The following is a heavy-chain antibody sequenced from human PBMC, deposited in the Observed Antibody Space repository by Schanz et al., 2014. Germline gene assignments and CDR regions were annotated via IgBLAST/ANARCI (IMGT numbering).Heavy chain of an antibody. V-gene: IGHV3-20*04. J-gene: IGHJ4*02. CDR2: INWSDGST. Sequence: EVQLVESGGGLVQPRGSLRLSCAASGFTFDDYAMSWVRQAPGKGLEWVSAINWSDGSTGYADSVKGRFTISRDNGKNSLYLQMNSLRAEDTALYYCARDFPYVSGSYYKGFGYWGQGTLVTVSS. CDR1: GFTFDDYA. D-gene: IGHD3-10*01. CDR3: ARDFPYVSGSYYKGFGY.